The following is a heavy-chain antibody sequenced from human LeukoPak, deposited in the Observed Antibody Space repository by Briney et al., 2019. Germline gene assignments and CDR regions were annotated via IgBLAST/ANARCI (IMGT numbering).Heavy chain of an antibody. D-gene: IGHD3-10*01. CDR1: GGSISSYY. Sequence: SSETLSLTCTVSGGSISSYYRSWIRQPPGKGLEWIGYIYYSGSTNYNPSLKSRVTISVDTSKNQFSLKVTSVTAADTAVYYCARRGGSGRSFDYWGQGTLVTVSS. CDR3: ARRGGSGRSFDY. J-gene: IGHJ4*02. CDR2: IYYSGST. V-gene: IGHV4-59*01.